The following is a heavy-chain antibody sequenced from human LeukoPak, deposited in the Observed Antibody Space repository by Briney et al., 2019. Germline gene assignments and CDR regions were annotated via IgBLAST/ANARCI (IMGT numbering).Heavy chain of an antibody. Sequence: GGTLRLSCAASGFTFSSYGMSWVRQAPGRGVEGVSAISTTGCTTYHADSQGGRSTIPRDNSKNRLYLQMNSLRAEDTAVYYCAKGRYYNILTGYPRQYYFDYWGQGTLGTVSA. D-gene: IGHD3-9*01. CDR1: GFTFSSYG. J-gene: IGHJ4*02. V-gene: IGHV3-23*01. CDR3: AKGRYYNILTGYPRQYYFDY. CDR2: ISTTGCTT.